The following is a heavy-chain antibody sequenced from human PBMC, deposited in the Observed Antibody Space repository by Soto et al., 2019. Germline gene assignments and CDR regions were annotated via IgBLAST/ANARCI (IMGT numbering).Heavy chain of an antibody. CDR1: GFTFSSYW. D-gene: IGHD6-13*01. CDR3: GRAEAAAGVDY. CDR2: INSDGSST. J-gene: IGHJ4*02. Sequence: EVQLVESGGGLVQPGGSLRLSCAASGFTFSSYWMHWVREAAGKGLVWVSRINSDGSSTSYADSVKGRFTISRDNAKDTLYLQMNRLRVEDTAAYYCGRAEAAAGVDYWGQGPLLTVSS. V-gene: IGHV3-74*01.